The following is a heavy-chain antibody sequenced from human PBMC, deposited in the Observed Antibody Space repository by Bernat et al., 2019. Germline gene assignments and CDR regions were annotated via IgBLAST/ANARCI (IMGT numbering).Heavy chain of an antibody. J-gene: IGHJ4*02. Sequence: EVQLVESGGGLVQPGRSLRLSCAASGFTFDDYAMHWVRQAPGKGLEWVGRKGKSYSTEYAASVKGRFTISRDDSKNSLYLQMNSLKTEDTAVYYCARVVAKGYFFDYWGQGILVTVSS. CDR3: ARVVAKGYFFDY. V-gene: IGHV3-72*01. CDR2: KGKSYST. CDR1: GFTFDDYA. D-gene: IGHD2-15*01.